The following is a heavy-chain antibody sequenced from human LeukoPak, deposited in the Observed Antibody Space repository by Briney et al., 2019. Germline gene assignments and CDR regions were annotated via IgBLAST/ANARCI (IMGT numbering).Heavy chain of an antibody. J-gene: IGHJ5*02. CDR2: IYYSGST. Sequence: PSETLSLTCTVSGGSISSGVYYWSWIRQHPGKGLEWIGYIYYSGSTYYNPSLKSRVTISVDTSKNQFSLKLSSVTAADTAVYYCATQEDYYGSGRGLSWFDPWGQGTLVTVSS. CDR3: ATQEDYYGSGRGLSWFDP. D-gene: IGHD3-10*01. V-gene: IGHV4-31*03. CDR1: GGSISSGVYY.